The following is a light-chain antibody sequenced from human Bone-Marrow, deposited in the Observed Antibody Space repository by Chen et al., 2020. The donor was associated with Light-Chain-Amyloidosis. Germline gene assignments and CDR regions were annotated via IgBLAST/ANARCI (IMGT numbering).Light chain of an antibody. Sequence: NFMLTQPHSVSESPGKTVIISCTRSSGSIATNYVQWYQQRPGSSPTTVIYEDDQRPSGVPDRFSGSIDGSSDSASLTISGLKTEDEPDYYCQSYQGSSQGVFGGGTKLTVL. CDR2: EDD. CDR1: SGSIATNY. J-gene: IGLJ3*02. CDR3: QSYQGSSQGV. V-gene: IGLV6-57*01.